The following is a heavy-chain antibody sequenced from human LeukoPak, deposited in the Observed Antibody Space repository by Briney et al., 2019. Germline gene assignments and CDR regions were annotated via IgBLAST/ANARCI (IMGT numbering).Heavy chain of an antibody. CDR3: AKDPPFLVGVSGF. CDR2: ITNSGGRT. D-gene: IGHD1-26*01. Sequence: GGSLRLSCAASKFTFSTYAMSWVRQSPGKGLEWVSGITNSGGRTDYADSVKGRFTISRDNSKNMLFLQMNSLRTEDTAVYYCAKDPPFLVGVSGFWGQGTLVTVSS. CDR1: KFTFSTYA. V-gene: IGHV3-23*01. J-gene: IGHJ4*02.